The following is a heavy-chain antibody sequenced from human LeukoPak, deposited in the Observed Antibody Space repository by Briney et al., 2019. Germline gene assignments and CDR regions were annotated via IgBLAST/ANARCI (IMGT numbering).Heavy chain of an antibody. CDR3: ARDQRGYSGYDYNWFDP. J-gene: IGHJ5*02. D-gene: IGHD5-12*01. CDR2: IAYSGST. Sequence: SETLSLTCSVSGGSISGYYWSWVRQPPGKGLEWVGYIAYSGSTFYNPSLKSRVTISVDTSKNQFSLKLSSVTAADTAVYYCARDQRGYSGYDYNWFDPWGQGTLVTVSS. CDR1: GGSISGYY. V-gene: IGHV4-59*01.